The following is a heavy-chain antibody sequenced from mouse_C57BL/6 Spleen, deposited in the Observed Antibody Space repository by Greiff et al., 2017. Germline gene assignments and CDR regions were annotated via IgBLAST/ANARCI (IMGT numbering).Heavy chain of an antibody. J-gene: IGHJ2*01. Sequence: QVQLQQSGAELVRPGASVKLSCKASGYTFTDYYINWVKQRPGQGLEWIARIYPGSGNTYYNEKFKGKATLTAEKSSSTAYMQLSSLTSEDSAVYFCAIYDGYYFDYWGQGTTLTVSS. V-gene: IGHV1-76*01. D-gene: IGHD2-3*01. CDR3: AIYDGYYFDY. CDR2: IYPGSGNT. CDR1: GYTFTDYY.